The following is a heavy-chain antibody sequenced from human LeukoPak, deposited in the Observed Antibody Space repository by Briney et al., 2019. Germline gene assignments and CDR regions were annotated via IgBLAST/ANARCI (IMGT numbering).Heavy chain of an antibody. J-gene: IGHJ6*02. CDR1: GFTFSSYA. D-gene: IGHD2-2*01. CDR3: AKESCSSTSCYLGYYYYGMDV. V-gene: IGHV3-23*01. CDR2: ISGSGGST. Sequence: GGSLRLSCAASGFTFSSYAMSWVRQAPGKGLEWVSAISGSGGSTYYADSVKGRFTISRDNSKNTLYLQMNSLGAEDTAVYYCAKESCSSTSCYLGYYYYGMDVWGQGTTVTVSS.